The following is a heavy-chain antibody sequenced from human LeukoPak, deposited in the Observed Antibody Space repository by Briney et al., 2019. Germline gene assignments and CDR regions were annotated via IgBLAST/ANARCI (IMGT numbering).Heavy chain of an antibody. J-gene: IGHJ4*02. D-gene: IGHD6-6*01. Sequence: SETLSLTCTVSGGSISSYYWSWIRQPPGKGLEWIGYIYYSGSTNYNPFLKSRVTISVDTSKNQFSLKLSSVTAADTAVYYCARGVHGRSYYFDYWGQGTLVTVSS. CDR3: ARGVHGRSYYFDY. CDR2: IYYSGST. V-gene: IGHV4-59*01. CDR1: GGSISSYY.